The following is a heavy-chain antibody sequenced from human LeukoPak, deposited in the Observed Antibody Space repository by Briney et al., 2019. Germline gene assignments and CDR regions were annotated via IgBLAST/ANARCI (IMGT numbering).Heavy chain of an antibody. D-gene: IGHD4-17*01. Sequence: PGGSLRLSCAASGFTFDDYGMSWVRQAPGKGLEWVSGINWNGGSTGYADSVKGRFTISRDNAKNSLYLQMNSLRAEDTALYYCARGPYPTVTPFVADYWGQGTLVTVSS. J-gene: IGHJ4*02. CDR3: ARGPYPTVTPFVADY. CDR1: GFTFDDYG. CDR2: INWNGGST. V-gene: IGHV3-20*04.